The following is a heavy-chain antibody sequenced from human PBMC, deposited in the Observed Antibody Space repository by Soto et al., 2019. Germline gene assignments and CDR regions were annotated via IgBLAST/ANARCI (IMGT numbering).Heavy chain of an antibody. J-gene: IGHJ6*02. V-gene: IGHV3-53*01. CDR1: GLTVSHNY. D-gene: IGHD3-16*01. CDR3: VRPRPSGENYGMDV. Sequence: EVQLVESGGGLIQPGGSLRLSCVASGLTVSHNYMAWVRQAPEMGLEWVSILYTEGTTYYADSVKGRFTISRDSSKNTLFRQMDSVRAEDTAVYYCVRPRPSGENYGMDVWGQGTTVTVSS. CDR2: LYTEGTT.